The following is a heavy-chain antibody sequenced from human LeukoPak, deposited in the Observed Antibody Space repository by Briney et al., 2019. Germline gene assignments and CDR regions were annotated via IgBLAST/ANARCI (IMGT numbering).Heavy chain of an antibody. D-gene: IGHD4-17*01. CDR3: AREAPYGDYGIDY. Sequence: SETLSLTCTVSRVSITTGGYYWSWIRQPPGKGLEWIGCSSHGGRTYYNPSLRSRVAISVDRSKNQFSLRLTSVTAADTAMYYCAREAPYGDYGIDYWGQGTLVTVSS. CDR2: SSHGGRT. V-gene: IGHV4-30-2*01. CDR1: RVSITTGGYY. J-gene: IGHJ4*02.